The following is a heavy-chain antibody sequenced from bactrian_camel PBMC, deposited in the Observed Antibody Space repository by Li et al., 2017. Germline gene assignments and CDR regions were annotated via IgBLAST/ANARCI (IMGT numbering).Heavy chain of an antibody. V-gene: IGHV3S53*01. D-gene: IGHD4*01. CDR3: ATMAVISERWCASWTSYNV. J-gene: IGHJ4*01. CDR2: AFRGTTTE. Sequence: QVQLVESGGGSVQAGGSLTLSCTSSRPIHCMGWYRQAPGKQREWVAAAFRGTTTEYLADNVKGRFIISLDNAKNTATLEMNQLKPEDTATYYCATMAVISERWCASWTSYNVWGQGTQVTVS. CDR1: RPIHCM.